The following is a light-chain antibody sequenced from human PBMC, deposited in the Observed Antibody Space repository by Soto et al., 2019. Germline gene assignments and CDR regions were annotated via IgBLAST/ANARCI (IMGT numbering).Light chain of an antibody. CDR1: SSDIGDDDY. Sequence: QSALTQPRSVSGSPGQSVTISCTGTSSDIGDDDYVSWYQKHPGKAPKLIIYDVSKRPSGVPDRFSASKSGNTASLSISGLQTEDEADYYCCSFTVSITRVFGTGTKLTVL. CDR3: CSFTVSITRV. J-gene: IGLJ1*01. V-gene: IGLV2-11*01. CDR2: DVS.